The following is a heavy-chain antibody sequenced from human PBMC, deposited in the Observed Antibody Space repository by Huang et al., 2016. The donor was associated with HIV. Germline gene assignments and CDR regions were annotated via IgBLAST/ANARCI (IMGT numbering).Heavy chain of an antibody. CDR1: GFTFSSYG. CDR2: ISYDAKTK. V-gene: IGHV3-30*18. J-gene: IGHJ4*02. D-gene: IGHD6-13*01. Sequence: QVQLVESGGGVVQPGRSLRISCAASGFTFSSYGMHWVRQVPGKGVEWLAVISYDAKTKYYADSVKGRFSISRDNSKTTVYLQLNSLRLEDTAVYYCAKGGSAAAVLDFWGQGTLVTVSS. CDR3: AKGGSAAAVLDF.